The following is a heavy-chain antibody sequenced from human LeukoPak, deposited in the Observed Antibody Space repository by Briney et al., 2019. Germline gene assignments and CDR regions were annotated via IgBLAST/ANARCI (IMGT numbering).Heavy chain of an antibody. CDR3: GIAWQADYNVMAGIFDY. CDR2: IRSKTNSYAT. J-gene: IGHJ4*02. CDR1: GFTFSSSG. V-gene: IGHV3-73*01. D-gene: IGHD4-11*01. Sequence: GGSLRLSCAASGFTFSSSGMHWVRQAPGKGLEWVASIRSKTNSYATAYSASVQGRFTIARDKSKHTAYLQMHSPRAEDTALYCCGIAWQADYNVMAGIFDYWGEGTLGTVSS.